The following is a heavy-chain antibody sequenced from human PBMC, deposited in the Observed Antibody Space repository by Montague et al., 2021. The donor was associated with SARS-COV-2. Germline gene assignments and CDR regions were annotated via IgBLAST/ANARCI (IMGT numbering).Heavy chain of an antibody. D-gene: IGHD3-9*01. CDR3: ARGKYYDILTGPVGY. Sequence: SLRLSCAASGFTFSDYYMSWIRQAPGKGLEWVSYISSSGSTIYNADSVKGRFTISRDNAKNSLYLQMNSLRGEDTAVYYCARGKYYDILTGPVGYWGQGTLVTASS. V-gene: IGHV3-11*01. CDR1: GFTFSDYY. CDR2: ISSSGSTI. J-gene: IGHJ4*02.